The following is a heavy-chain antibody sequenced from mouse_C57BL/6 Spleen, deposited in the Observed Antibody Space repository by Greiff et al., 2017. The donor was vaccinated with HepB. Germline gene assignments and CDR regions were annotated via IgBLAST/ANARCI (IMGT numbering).Heavy chain of an antibody. Sequence: VQLQESGPELVKPGASVKISCKASGYAFSSSWMNWVKQRPGKGREWIGRIYPGDGDTNYNGKFKSKATLTADKSSSTACRQLSSLTSADSAVYICARTTVVADYWSQGTTLTVCS. CDR3: ARTTVVADY. CDR2: IYPGDGDT. D-gene: IGHD1-1*01. J-gene: IGHJ2*01. CDR1: GYAFSSSW. V-gene: IGHV1-82*01.